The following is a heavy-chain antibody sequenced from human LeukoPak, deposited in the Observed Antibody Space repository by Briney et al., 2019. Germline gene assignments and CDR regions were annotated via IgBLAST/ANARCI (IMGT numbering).Heavy chain of an antibody. D-gene: IGHD3-10*01. CDR2: IYYSGST. J-gene: IGHJ6*02. Sequence: SETLSLTCTVFGGSISSGGYYWSWIRQHPGKGLEWIGYIYYSGSTYYNPSLKSRVTISVDTSKNQFSLKLSSVTAADTAVYYCARDLNYYGSGLNYYYGMDVWGQGTTVTVSS. V-gene: IGHV4-31*03. CDR3: ARDLNYYGSGLNYYYGMDV. CDR1: GGSISSGGYY.